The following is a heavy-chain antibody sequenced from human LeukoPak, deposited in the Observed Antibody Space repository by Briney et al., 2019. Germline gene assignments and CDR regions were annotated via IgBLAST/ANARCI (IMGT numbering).Heavy chain of an antibody. Sequence: GGSLRLSCAASGFTFSSYAMHWVRQAPGKGLEWVAVISYDGSNKYYADSVKGRFTISKDNSKNTLYLQMNSLRVEDTAVYYCAKAGMTTVTSDAFDIWGQGTMVTVSS. V-gene: IGHV3-30-3*01. D-gene: IGHD4-17*01. J-gene: IGHJ3*02. CDR3: AKAGMTTVTSDAFDI. CDR1: GFTFSSYA. CDR2: ISYDGSNK.